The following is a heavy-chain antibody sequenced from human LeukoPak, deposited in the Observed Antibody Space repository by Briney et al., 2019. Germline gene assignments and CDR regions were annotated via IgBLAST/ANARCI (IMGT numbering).Heavy chain of an antibody. J-gene: IGHJ4*02. Sequence: SVKVSCKASGGTFSSYAISWVRQAPGQGLEWMGGIIPIFGTANYAQKFQGRVTITADKSTSTAYMELRSLRSDDTAVYYCARSGRGTYYYFDYWGQGTLVTVSS. V-gene: IGHV1-69*06. CDR3: ARSGRGTYYYFDY. D-gene: IGHD1-26*01. CDR2: IIPIFGTA. CDR1: GGTFSSYA.